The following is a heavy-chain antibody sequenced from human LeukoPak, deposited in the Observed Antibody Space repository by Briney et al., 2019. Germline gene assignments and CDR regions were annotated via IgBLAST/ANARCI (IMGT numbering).Heavy chain of an antibody. CDR1: GFTFSSYA. J-gene: IGHJ4*02. CDR2: ISGSGGST. CDR3: AKVFEAASMGY. V-gene: IGHV3-23*01. Sequence: GGSLRLSCAASGFTFSSYAMSWVRQAPGKGLEWVSAISGSGGSTYYADSVKGRLTISRDNSKNTLYLQMNSLRAEDTAVYYCAKVFEAASMGYWGQGTRVTVSS. D-gene: IGHD6-25*01.